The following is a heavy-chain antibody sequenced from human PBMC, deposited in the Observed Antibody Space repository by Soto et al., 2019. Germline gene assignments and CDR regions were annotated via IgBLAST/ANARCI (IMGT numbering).Heavy chain of an antibody. V-gene: IGHV4-61*01. CDR2: IYNIGST. Sequence: SETLSLTCTVSGGSVSSGSYYWTWIRQPPGKGLEWIGYIYNIGSTNYNSSLKSRVTISADTSKNQFSLKLTSVTAADTAVYYCARDRGYYETSGYLKAFDIWGQGTMVTV. D-gene: IGHD3-22*01. CDR3: ARDRGYYETSGYLKAFDI. J-gene: IGHJ3*02. CDR1: GGSVSSGSYY.